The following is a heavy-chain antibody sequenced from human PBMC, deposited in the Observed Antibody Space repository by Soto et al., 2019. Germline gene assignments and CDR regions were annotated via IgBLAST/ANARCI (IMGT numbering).Heavy chain of an antibody. Sequence: QVQLVQSGAEEKKPGASVRISCRASAYTFTSYTVHWVRQAPGQRLEWMGWINAGNGHTKYAQNXQXXXAXXRDPLAATAYMELNGLRSEDTAVYYCARGEGSTGQWSFLEYWGQGTLVTVSS. CDR2: INAGNGHT. V-gene: IGHV1-3*05. D-gene: IGHD2-15*01. CDR1: AYTFTSYT. J-gene: IGHJ4*02. CDR3: ARGEGSTGQWSFLEY.